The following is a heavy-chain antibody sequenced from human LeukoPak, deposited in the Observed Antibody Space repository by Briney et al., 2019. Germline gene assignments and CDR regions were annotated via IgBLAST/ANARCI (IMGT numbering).Heavy chain of an antibody. V-gene: IGHV1-2*02. CDR2: INPNSGCT. CDR1: GYSFTGYF. D-gene: IGHD6-13*01. J-gene: IGHJ3*02. Sequence: ASVKVSCKASGYSFTGYFMHWVRQAPGQGLEWMGWINPNSGCTNYAQKFQGRVTMTRDTSISTAYMELSRLGSDDTAVFSCVRDTSPGFRVTWYSGAFDIWGQGTMVTVSS. CDR3: VRDTSPGFRVTWYSGAFDI.